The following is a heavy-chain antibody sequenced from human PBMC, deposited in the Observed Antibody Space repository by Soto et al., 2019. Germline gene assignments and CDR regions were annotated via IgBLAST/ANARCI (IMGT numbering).Heavy chain of an antibody. V-gene: IGHV1-69*13. Sequence: SVKVSCKASGGTFSSYAISWVRQAPGQGLEWMGGIIPIFGTANYAQKFQGRVTITADESTSTAYMELSSLRSEDTAVYYCARGRITMVRDLNWFDPWGRGTLVTVSS. J-gene: IGHJ5*02. D-gene: IGHD3-10*01. CDR2: IIPIFGTA. CDR1: GGTFSSYA. CDR3: ARGRITMVRDLNWFDP.